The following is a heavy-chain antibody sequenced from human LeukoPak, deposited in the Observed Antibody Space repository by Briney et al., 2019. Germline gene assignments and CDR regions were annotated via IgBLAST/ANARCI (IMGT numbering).Heavy chain of an antibody. CDR3: ANGGFDY. V-gene: IGHV3-30*12. CDR1: GFTFSSYG. D-gene: IGHD2-15*01. CDR2: ISYDGSNK. Sequence: GGSLRLSCAASGFTFSSYGMHWVRQAPGKGLEWVAVISYDGSNKYYADSVKGRFTISRDNSKNTLYLQMNSLRAEDTAVYYCANGGFDYWGQGTLVTVSS. J-gene: IGHJ4*02.